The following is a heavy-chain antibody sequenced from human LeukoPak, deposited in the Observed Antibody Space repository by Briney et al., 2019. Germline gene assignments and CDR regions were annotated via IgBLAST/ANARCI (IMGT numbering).Heavy chain of an antibody. CDR3: ARGGDFGVVMIDY. Sequence: PSETLSLTCTVSGGSISSGSYYWSWIRQPAGKGLEWIGRIYTSGSTNYNPSLKSRVTISVDTSKNQFSLKLSSVTAADTAVYYCARGGDFGVVMIDYWGQGTLVTVSS. J-gene: IGHJ4*02. V-gene: IGHV4-61*02. CDR2: IYTSGST. CDR1: GGSISSGSYY. D-gene: IGHD3-3*01.